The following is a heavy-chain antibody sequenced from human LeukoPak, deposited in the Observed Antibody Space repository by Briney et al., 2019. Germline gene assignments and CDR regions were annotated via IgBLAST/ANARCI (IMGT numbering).Heavy chain of an antibody. CDR3: AKDVRGGCSGGTCYY. D-gene: IGHD2-15*01. CDR2: ISGSGDDT. J-gene: IGHJ4*02. CDR1: GFTFSIFA. V-gene: IGHV3-23*01. Sequence: GGSLRLSCAASGFTFSIFAMYWVRQAPGKGLEWVSAISGSGDDTFYADSVKGRFTISRDNSKNTLYLQMDRLRAEDAARYYCAKDVRGGCSGGTCYYWGQGTLVTVSS.